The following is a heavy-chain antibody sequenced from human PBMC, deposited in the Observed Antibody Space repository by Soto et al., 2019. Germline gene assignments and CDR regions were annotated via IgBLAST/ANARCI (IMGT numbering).Heavy chain of an antibody. J-gene: IGHJ5*02. Sequence: GGSLRLSCAASGFTFSSYGMHWVRQAPGKGLEWVAVISYDGSNKYYADSVKGRFTITRDNSKNTLYLQMNSLRAEDRAVYYFAKDGRGPYSSSWYGWFDPWGQGTLVTVSS. CDR1: GFTFSSYG. CDR3: AKDGRGPYSSSWYGWFDP. V-gene: IGHV3-30*18. D-gene: IGHD6-13*01. CDR2: ISYDGSNK.